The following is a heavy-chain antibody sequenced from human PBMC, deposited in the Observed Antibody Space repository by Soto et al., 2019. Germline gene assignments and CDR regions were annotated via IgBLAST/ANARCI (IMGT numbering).Heavy chain of an antibody. CDR1: GYTFSSYY. J-gene: IGHJ4*02. CDR3: ASCPQNCITSSPCCLFFDY. D-gene: IGHD3-10*01. Sequence: ASVKVSCKASGYTFSSYYMNWVRQAPGQGLEWLGIINPSGGYTTYAQRFLDRVTMTSDTSASTAYMELGSLTSEDTAVYYCASCPQNCITSSPCCLFFDYWGQGTLVTVSS. V-gene: IGHV1-46*01. CDR2: INPSGGYT.